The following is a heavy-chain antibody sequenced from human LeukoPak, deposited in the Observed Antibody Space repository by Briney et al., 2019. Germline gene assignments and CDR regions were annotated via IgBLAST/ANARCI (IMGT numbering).Heavy chain of an antibody. J-gene: IGHJ3*02. V-gene: IGHV3-21*01. Sequence: GGSLRLSCAASGFTFSSYSMKWVRQAPGKGLEWVSSISSSSSYIYYADSVKGRFTISRDNAKNSLYLQMNSLRAEDTAVYYCARAVTPGGAFDIWGQGTMVTVSS. CDR3: ARAVTPGGAFDI. CDR1: GFTFSSYS. D-gene: IGHD4-17*01. CDR2: ISSSSSYI.